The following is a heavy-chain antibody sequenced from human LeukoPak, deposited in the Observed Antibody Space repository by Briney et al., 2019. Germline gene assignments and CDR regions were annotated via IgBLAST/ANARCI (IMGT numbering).Heavy chain of an antibody. CDR3: AKLGDYGSGSYNY. J-gene: IGHJ4*02. V-gene: IGHV3-30*18. Sequence: GRSLGLSCAASGFTFSSYGMHWVRQAPGKGLEWVAVISYDGSNKYYADSVKGRFTISRDNSMNTLYLQMNSLRAEDTAVYYCAKLGDYGSGSYNYWGQGTLVTVSS. CDR1: GFTFSSYG. D-gene: IGHD3-10*01. CDR2: ISYDGSNK.